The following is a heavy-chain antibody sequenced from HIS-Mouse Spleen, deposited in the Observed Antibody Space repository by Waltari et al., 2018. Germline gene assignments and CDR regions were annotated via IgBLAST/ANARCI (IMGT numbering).Heavy chain of an antibody. V-gene: IGHV1-69*04. CDR2: IIPILGIA. J-gene: IGHJ3*02. CDR3: ARHPEIAAAVGAFDI. Sequence: QVQLVQSGAAVKKPGSSVKVSCKASGGTFSSYAISWVRQAPGQGLEWMGRIIPILGIANYAQKFQGRVTITADKSTSTAYMELSSLRSEDTAVYYCARHPEIAAAVGAFDIWGQGTMVTVSS. D-gene: IGHD6-13*01. CDR1: GGTFSSYA.